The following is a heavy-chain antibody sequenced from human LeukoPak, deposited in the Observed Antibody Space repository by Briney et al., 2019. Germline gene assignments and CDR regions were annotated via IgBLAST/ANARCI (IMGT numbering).Heavy chain of an antibody. Sequence: SGPTLVKPTQTLTLTCNFSGFSLTGGRAGVGWVRQPPGKALEWLALIYGNDDERYSPSLRSRLTISKDISKKEVVLTVPNMQPVDTATYFCAHRHFVGYTYDFWGQGILVTVSS. CDR1: GFSLTGGRAG. J-gene: IGHJ4*02. V-gene: IGHV2-5*01. CDR2: IYGNDDE. D-gene: IGHD5-18*01. CDR3: AHRHFVGYTYDF.